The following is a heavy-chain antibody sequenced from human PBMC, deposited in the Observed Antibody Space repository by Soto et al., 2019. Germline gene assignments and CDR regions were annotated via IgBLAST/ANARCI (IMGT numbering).Heavy chain of an antibody. J-gene: IGHJ6*02. CDR3: ANPGVLPPLIYGMDV. CDR2: IGWKSGTI. CDR1: GFTFNDYA. D-gene: IGHD1-26*01. V-gene: IGHV3-9*01. Sequence: ELQLVESGGGLVQPGRSLRLSCAASGFTFNDYAMHWVRQAPGKGLEWVSGIGWKSGTIDYADSVKGRFTISRDNAKNSRYLQMNSLRAEDTAVYYCANPGVLPPLIYGMDVWGQGTTVTVSS.